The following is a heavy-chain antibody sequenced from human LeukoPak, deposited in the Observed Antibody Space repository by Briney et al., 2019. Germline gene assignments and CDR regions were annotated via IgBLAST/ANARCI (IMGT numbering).Heavy chain of an antibody. Sequence: ASVKVSCKASGYTFTGYYMRWVRQAPGQGLEWMGWINPNSGGTNYAQKFQGRVTMTRDTSISTAYMELSRLRSDDTAVYYCARVPPWRESGRWRFDYWGQGTLVTVSS. D-gene: IGHD1-26*01. J-gene: IGHJ4*02. V-gene: IGHV1-2*02. CDR2: INPNSGGT. CDR1: GYTFTGYY. CDR3: ARVPPWRESGRWRFDY.